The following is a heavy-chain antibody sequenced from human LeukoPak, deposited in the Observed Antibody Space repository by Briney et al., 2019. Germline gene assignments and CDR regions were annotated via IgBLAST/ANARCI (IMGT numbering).Heavy chain of an antibody. J-gene: IGHJ4*02. V-gene: IGHV1-2*02. CDR1: GYTFTGYY. CDR2: INPNSGGT. Sequence: GASVKVSCKSSGYTFTGYYMHWVRQAPGKGLEWMGWINPNSGGTNYAQKFQGRVTMTRDTSISTAYMELSRLRSDDTAVYYCAKGDSISVPQKGPDYWGQGTLVTVSS. CDR3: AKGDSISVPQKGPDY. D-gene: IGHD6-13*01.